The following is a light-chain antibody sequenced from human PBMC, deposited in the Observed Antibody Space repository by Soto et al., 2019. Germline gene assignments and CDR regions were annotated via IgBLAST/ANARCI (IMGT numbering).Light chain of an antibody. CDR2: DAS. CDR1: QGIRND. CDR3: LQDYNYPRT. V-gene: IGKV1-6*01. J-gene: IGKJ1*01. Sequence: AIQMTQSPSSLSASVGDRVTITCRASQGIRNDLGWYQQKPGKAPKLLIYDASSLESGVPSRFSGSGSGTDFTLTISSLQPEDFATYYCLQDYNYPRTFGQGTKVEIK.